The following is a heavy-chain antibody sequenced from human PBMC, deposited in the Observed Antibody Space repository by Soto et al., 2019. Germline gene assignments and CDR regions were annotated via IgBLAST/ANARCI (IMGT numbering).Heavy chain of an antibody. Sequence: GGSLRLSCAASGFTFSSYGMHWVRQAPGKGLEWVAVISYDGSNKYYADSVKGRFTISRDNSKNTLYLQMNSLRAEDTAVYYCAKLTVTKPLDAFDIWSQGTMVTVSS. V-gene: IGHV3-30*18. CDR3: AKLTVTKPLDAFDI. J-gene: IGHJ3*02. CDR2: ISYDGSNK. CDR1: GFTFSSYG. D-gene: IGHD4-17*01.